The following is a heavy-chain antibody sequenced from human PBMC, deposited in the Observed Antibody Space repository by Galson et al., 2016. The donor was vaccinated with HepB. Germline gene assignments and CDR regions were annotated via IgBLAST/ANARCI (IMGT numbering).Heavy chain of an antibody. J-gene: IGHJ4*02. CDR2: ISWNSGSV. Sequence: SLRLSCAASGFTFDTYAMRWVRQAPGKGLEWVSGISWNSGSVGYADSVKGRFTMSRDNAKKSLYLQMNSLRPEDTALYYCTKDSLIYSSSWYSFHYWGQGTLVTVSS. CDR3: TKDSLIYSSSWYSFHY. V-gene: IGHV3-9*01. CDR1: GFTFDTYA. D-gene: IGHD6-13*01.